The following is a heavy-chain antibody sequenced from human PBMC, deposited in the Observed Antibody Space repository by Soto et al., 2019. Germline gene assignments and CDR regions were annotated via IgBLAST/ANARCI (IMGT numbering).Heavy chain of an antibody. Sequence: GESLKISCAASGFTVSSNYMSWVRQAPGKGLEWVSVIYSGGSTYYADSVKGRFTISRHNSKNTLYLQMNSLRAEDTAVYYCAGDYDSSGYAFDIWGQGTMVTVSS. V-gene: IGHV3-53*04. J-gene: IGHJ3*02. CDR1: GFTVSSNY. D-gene: IGHD3-22*01. CDR3: AGDYDSSGYAFDI. CDR2: IYSGGST.